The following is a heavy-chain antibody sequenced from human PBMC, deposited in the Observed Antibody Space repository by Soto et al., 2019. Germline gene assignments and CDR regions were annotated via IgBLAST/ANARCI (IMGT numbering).Heavy chain of an antibody. CDR2: ISGSGGST. CDR3: AKNPNTVVTNSYYFDY. D-gene: IGHD2-21*02. Sequence: EVQLLESGGGLVKPGGSLRLSCAASGFTFSSYAMSWVRQAPGKGLEWVSAISGSGGSTYYADSVKGRFTISRDNSKNTLYLQMNSLRAADTAVYYCAKNPNTVVTNSYYFDYWGQGTLVTVSS. CDR1: GFTFSSYA. V-gene: IGHV3-23*01. J-gene: IGHJ4*02.